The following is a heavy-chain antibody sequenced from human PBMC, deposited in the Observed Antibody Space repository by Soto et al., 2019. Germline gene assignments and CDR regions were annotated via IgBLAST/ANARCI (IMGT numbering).Heavy chain of an antibody. CDR2: ISGSGGST. J-gene: IGHJ6*02. V-gene: IGHV3-23*01. Sequence: GGSLRLSCAASGFTFSSYAMSWVRQAPGKGLEWVSAISGSGGSTYYADSVKGRFTISRDNSKNTLYLQMNSLRAEDTAVYYCAKDLIGNYYYGMDVWGQGTTVTVSS. CDR1: GFTFSSYA. CDR3: AKDLIGNYYYGMDV. D-gene: IGHD2-15*01.